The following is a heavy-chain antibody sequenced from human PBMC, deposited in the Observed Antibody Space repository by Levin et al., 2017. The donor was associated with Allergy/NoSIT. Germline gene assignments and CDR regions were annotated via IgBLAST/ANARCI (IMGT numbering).Heavy chain of an antibody. J-gene: IGHJ6*03. Sequence: SETLSLTCAVSGGSISSSNWWSWVRQPPGKGLEWIGEIYHSGSTNYNPSLKSRVTISVDKSKNQFSLKLSSVTAADTAVYYCARVDPGYYYYMDGWGKGTTVTVSS. CDR3: ARVDPGYYYYMDG. V-gene: IGHV4-4*02. CDR1: GGSISSSNW. CDR2: IYHSGST. D-gene: IGHD7-27*01.